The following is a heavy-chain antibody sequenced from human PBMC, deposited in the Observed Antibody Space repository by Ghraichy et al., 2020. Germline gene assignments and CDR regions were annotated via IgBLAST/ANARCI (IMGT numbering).Heavy chain of an antibody. J-gene: IGHJ4*02. CDR1: AGSISSSGYY. D-gene: IGHD3-3*01. Sequence: SETLSLTCTVSAGSISSSGYYWGWIRQPPGKGLEWIGTIYYSGSTYYNPSLKIRVTISVDTSKNQFSLQLSSVTAADTAVYYCARRHRVTYYDFSFDFWGQGILVTVSS. V-gene: IGHV4-39*01. CDR3: ARRHRVTYYDFSFDF. CDR2: IYYSGST.